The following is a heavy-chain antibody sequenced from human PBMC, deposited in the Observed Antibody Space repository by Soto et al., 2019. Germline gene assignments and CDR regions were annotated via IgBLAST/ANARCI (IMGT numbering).Heavy chain of an antibody. V-gene: IGHV1-18*01. CDR2: INPSNDNT. CDR3: ARDTQQDSNGYYLEWFDP. Sequence: ASVKVACKASGYTFYRYGITWVRQAPGQGLEWMGWINPSNDNTHYAQKFRGRVTLTTDASTSTAHMELRSLESDDTVVYYCARDTQQDSNGYYLEWFDPWGQGTVVTVSS. J-gene: IGHJ5*02. D-gene: IGHD3-22*01. CDR1: GYTFYRYG.